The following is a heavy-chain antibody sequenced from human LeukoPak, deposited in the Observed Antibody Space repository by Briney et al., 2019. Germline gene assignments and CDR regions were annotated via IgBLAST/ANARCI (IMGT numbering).Heavy chain of an antibody. CDR3: ARHLGTVTYDY. CDR2: MNPNSGKT. Sequence: ASVKVSCKSSGYTFTRYDINWVRQATGQGLEWMGWMNPNSGKTGYAQKFQGRVTMTRNTSISTAYMELSSLRSEDTAVYYCARHLGTVTYDYWGQGTLVTVSS. D-gene: IGHD3-16*01. CDR1: GYTFTRYD. V-gene: IGHV1-8*01. J-gene: IGHJ4*02.